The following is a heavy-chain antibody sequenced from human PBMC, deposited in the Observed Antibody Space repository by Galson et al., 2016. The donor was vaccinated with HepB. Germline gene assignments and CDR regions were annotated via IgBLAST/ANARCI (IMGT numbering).Heavy chain of an antibody. D-gene: IGHD3-22*01. Sequence: LRLSCAASGFTFSDAWMSWVRQAPGKGLEWVGRIKSKTDGGTTDYAAPVKGRFTISRDDSKNTLYLQLNSLNTEDTAVYYCTTYYYFDSSGYSGGIDYFEYWGQGTLVTVSS. V-gene: IGHV3-15*01. CDR2: IKSKTDGGTT. CDR1: GFTFSDAW. CDR3: TTYYYFDSSGYSGGIDYFEY. J-gene: IGHJ4*02.